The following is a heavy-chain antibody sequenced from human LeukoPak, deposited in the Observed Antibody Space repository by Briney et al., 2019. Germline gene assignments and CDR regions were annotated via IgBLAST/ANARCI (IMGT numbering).Heavy chain of an antibody. V-gene: IGHV1-2*02. CDR3: VLAMGEYFDY. Sequence: ASVKVSCKASGYTFTDHYIHWVRQAPGQGLEWVGWTNPKTGGTKYAQRFQDRVTMSRDTSIRTAYMELRRLMSDDTAVYYCVLAMGEYFDYWGQGTLVTVFS. J-gene: IGHJ4*02. CDR1: GYTFTDHY. D-gene: IGHD2/OR15-2a*01. CDR2: TNPKTGGT.